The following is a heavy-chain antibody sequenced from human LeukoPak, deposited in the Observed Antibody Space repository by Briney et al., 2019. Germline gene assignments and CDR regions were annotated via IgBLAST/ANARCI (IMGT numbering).Heavy chain of an antibody. J-gene: IGHJ4*02. Sequence: GGSLRLSCAASGFTFSSYNMNWVRQTPGKGLEWVSYINSLSSTIYYADSVKGRFTISRDNAKNSLYLQMNSLRAEDTAVYYCAKPISTYCGGDCYHDYWGQGTLVTVSS. D-gene: IGHD2-21*02. CDR3: AKPISTYCGGDCYHDY. V-gene: IGHV3-48*01. CDR2: INSLSSTI. CDR1: GFTFSSYN.